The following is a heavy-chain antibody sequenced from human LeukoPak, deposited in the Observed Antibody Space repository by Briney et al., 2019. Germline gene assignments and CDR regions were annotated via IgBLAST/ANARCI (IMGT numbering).Heavy chain of an antibody. Sequence: GGSLRLSCAASGFTFSSYSMNWVRQAPGKGLEWVSSISSSSSYIYYADSVKGRFTISRDNAKNSLYLQVNSLRAEDTAVYYCARDKGSSWYLDAFDIWGQGTMVTVSS. D-gene: IGHD6-13*01. CDR1: GFTFSSYS. CDR3: ARDKGSSWYLDAFDI. CDR2: ISSSSSYI. V-gene: IGHV3-21*01. J-gene: IGHJ3*02.